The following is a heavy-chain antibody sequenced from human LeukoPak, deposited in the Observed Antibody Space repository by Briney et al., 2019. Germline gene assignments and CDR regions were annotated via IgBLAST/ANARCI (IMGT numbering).Heavy chain of an antibody. V-gene: IGHV1-18*01. D-gene: IGHD3-22*01. Sequence: ASVRVSCKASHSNSAITWVRQAPGQGLEWMGWISPYNGNTNYAQKLQGRVTITTDESTSTAYMELSSLRSEDTAVYYCARHGSGYKFDPWGQGTLVTVSS. CDR2: ISPYNGNT. CDR3: ARHGSGYKFDP. J-gene: IGHJ5*02. CDR1: HSNSA.